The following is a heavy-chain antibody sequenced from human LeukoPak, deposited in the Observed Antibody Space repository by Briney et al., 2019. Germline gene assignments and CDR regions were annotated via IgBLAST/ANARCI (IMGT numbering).Heavy chain of an antibody. CDR1: GGSISTTNYY. V-gene: IGHV4-39*01. CDR2: IYSSGNT. CDR3: ARHSGLRSPFDP. D-gene: IGHD3-3*01. Sequence: PSETPSLTCTVSGGSISTTNYYWGWIRQPPGRDLDWIGSIYSSGNTYYNPSLESRVTISVDTSKNQLSLKLTSATAADTSVYYCARHSGLRSPFDPWGQGTLVTVSS. J-gene: IGHJ5*02.